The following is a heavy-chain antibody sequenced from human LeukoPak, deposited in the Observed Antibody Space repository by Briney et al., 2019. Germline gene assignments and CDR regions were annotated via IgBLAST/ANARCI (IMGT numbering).Heavy chain of an antibody. CDR1: GLNSTNYD. CDR2: ISSSSSST. CDR3: AREGIPGG. J-gene: IGHJ1*01. V-gene: IGHV3-48*01. Sequence: GGSLRPSSVASGLNSTNYDMNWVRQPPGDGLEWVSYISSSSSSTYYADSVKGRFSISRDNGKNSLYLQMSSLRVEDTAVYYSAREGIPGGWGQGTLVTVSS. D-gene: IGHD2-2*01.